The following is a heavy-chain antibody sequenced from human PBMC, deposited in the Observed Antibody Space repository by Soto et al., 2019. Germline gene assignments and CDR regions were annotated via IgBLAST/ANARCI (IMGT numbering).Heavy chain of an antibody. CDR1: GYTFTSYG. CDR3: ARVYDYIWGSYRSGYFDY. J-gene: IGHJ4*02. D-gene: IGHD3-16*02. Sequence: QVQLVQSGAEVKKPGASVKVSCKASGYTFTSYGISWVRQAPGQGLEWMGWISAYNGNTNYAQKLQGRVTMTTDTSTSKAYMELRSLRSDDTAVYYCARVYDYIWGSYRSGYFDYWGQGTLVTVSS. CDR2: ISAYNGNT. V-gene: IGHV1-18*01.